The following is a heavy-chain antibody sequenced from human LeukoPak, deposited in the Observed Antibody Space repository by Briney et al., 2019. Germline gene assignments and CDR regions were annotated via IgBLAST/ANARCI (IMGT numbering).Heavy chain of an antibody. CDR1: GGTFSSYA. CDR3: ARGLYDFWSGFENWFDP. V-gene: IGHV1-69*13. D-gene: IGHD3-3*01. Sequence: SVKVSCKASGGTFSSYAISRVRQAPGQGLEWMGGIIPISGTANYAQKFQGRVTITADESTSTAYMELSSLRSEDTAVYYCARGLYDFWSGFENWFDPWGQGTLVTVSS. CDR2: IIPISGTA. J-gene: IGHJ5*02.